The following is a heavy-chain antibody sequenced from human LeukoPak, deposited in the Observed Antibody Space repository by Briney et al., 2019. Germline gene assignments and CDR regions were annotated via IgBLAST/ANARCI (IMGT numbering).Heavy chain of an antibody. D-gene: IGHD2-15*01. J-gene: IGHJ6*03. Sequence: PSQTLSLTCTVSGGSISRGSYYWSWIRQPAGKGLEWIGRIYTSDSTNSNPSLKSRVTMSLDTSKNQFSLKLSSVTAADTAVYYCARDLEVAATPHYYYYMDVWGKGTTVTISS. CDR2: IYTSDST. CDR3: ARDLEVAATPHYYYYMDV. CDR1: GGSISRGSYY. V-gene: IGHV4-61*02.